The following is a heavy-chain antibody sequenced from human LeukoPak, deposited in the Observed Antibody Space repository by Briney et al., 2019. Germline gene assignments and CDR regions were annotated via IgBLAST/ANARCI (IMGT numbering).Heavy chain of an antibody. CDR2: INHSGST. CDR3: ATRYSSSSGFDY. J-gene: IGHJ4*02. V-gene: IGHV4-34*01. Sequence: KPSETLSLTCAVYGGSFSGYYWSWIRQPPGKGLEWIGEINHSGSTNYNPSLKSRVTISVDTSKNQFSLKLSSVTAADTAVYYCATRYSSSSGFDYWGQGTLVTVSS. CDR1: GGSFSGYY. D-gene: IGHD6-6*01.